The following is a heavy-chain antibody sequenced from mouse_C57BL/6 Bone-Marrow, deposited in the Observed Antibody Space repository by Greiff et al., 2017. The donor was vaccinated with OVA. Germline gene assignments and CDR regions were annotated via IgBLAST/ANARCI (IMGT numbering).Heavy chain of an antibody. Sequence: EVQLVESGGGLVQPGGSLSLSCAASGFTFTDYYMSWVRQPPGKALEWLGFIRNKANGYTTEYSASVKGRFTISRDNSQSILYLQRNALRSEDSATYYCASLYYYGSSSCARDYWGQGTSVTVSS. J-gene: IGHJ4*01. CDR1: GFTFTDYY. CDR2: IRNKANGYTT. V-gene: IGHV7-3*01. CDR3: ASLYYYGSSSCARDY. D-gene: IGHD1-1*01.